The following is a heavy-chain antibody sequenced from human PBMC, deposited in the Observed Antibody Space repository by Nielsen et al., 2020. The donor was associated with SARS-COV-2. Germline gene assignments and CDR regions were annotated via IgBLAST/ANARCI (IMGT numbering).Heavy chain of an antibody. CDR2: ISWNSGSI. V-gene: IGHV3-9*01. Sequence: GGSLRLSCVGSGFTFDDYAMHWVRQAPGKGLEWVSGISWNSGSIAYADSVKGRFTISRDNAKNSLHLQMNSLRAEDTAFYYCARGRRVGTTLFEYWGQGTLVTVSS. CDR1: GFTFDDYA. D-gene: IGHD1-14*01. J-gene: IGHJ4*02. CDR3: ARGRRVGTTLFEY.